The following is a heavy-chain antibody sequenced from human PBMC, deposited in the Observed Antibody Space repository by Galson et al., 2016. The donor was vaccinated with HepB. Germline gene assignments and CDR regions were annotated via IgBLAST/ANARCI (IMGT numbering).Heavy chain of an antibody. CDR1: SLW. Sequence: SLWMHWVRQAPGKGLVWVSGLSFDGSARRYADSVKSRFTISRDNAKNTLYLEMTSLSAEDTAVYYCARGSWAPFESWGQGTLVTVSS. V-gene: IGHV3-74*01. J-gene: IGHJ5*01. CDR3: ARGSWAPFES. D-gene: IGHD3-10*01. CDR2: LSFDGSAR.